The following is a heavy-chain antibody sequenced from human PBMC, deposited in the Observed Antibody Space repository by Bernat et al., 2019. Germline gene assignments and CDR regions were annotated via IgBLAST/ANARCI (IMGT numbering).Heavy chain of an antibody. CDR1: GFTFSDYY. CDR2: ISSSSYT. D-gene: IGHD3-9*01. Sequence: QVQLVESGGGLVKPGGSLRLSCAASGFTFSDYYMSWIRQAPGKGLEWVSYISSSSYTNYADSVKGRFTISRDNAKNSLYLQMNSLRAEDTAVYYCARDRLHYDILTGYYLFDYWGQGTLVTVSS. J-gene: IGHJ4*02. CDR3: ARDRLHYDILTGYYLFDY. V-gene: IGHV3-11*05.